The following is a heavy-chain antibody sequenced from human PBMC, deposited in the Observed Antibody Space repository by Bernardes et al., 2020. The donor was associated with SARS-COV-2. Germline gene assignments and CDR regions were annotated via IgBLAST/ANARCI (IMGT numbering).Heavy chain of an antibody. CDR2: IYYSGST. Sequence: SDTLSLTCTVSGVSISSYYWSWIRQPPGKGLEWIGYIYYSGSTNYNPSLKSRVTISVDTSKNQFSLKLSSVTAADTAVYYCARYDCSSTSCYSWGEYFKHWGQGTLVTVSS. CDR3: ARYDCSSTSCYSWGEYFKH. V-gene: IGHV4-59*08. CDR1: GVSISSYY. D-gene: IGHD2-2*01. J-gene: IGHJ1*01.